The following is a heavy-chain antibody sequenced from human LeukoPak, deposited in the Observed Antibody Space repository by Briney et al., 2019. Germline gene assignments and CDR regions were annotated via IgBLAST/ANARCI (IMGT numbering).Heavy chain of an antibody. CDR1: GFTFTTYW. CDR2: IKQDGSDK. D-gene: IGHD2-15*01. Sequence: QAGGSLRLSCAASGFTFTTYWMTWVRQAPGKGLEWVANIKQDGSDKYYVHSVKGRFTISRQNAKNSLFLQMNSLRAEDTAVYYCARHRSGGSQDDAFDIWGQGTMVTVSS. CDR3: ARHRSGGSQDDAFDI. V-gene: IGHV3-7*01. J-gene: IGHJ3*02.